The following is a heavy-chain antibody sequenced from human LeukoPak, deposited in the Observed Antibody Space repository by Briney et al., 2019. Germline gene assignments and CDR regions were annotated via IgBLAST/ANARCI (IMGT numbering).Heavy chain of an antibody. Sequence: GGSLRLSCAASGFTFSSYAMSWVRQAPGKGLEWVSAISGSGGSTCYADSVKGRFTISRDNSKNTLYLQMNSLRAEDTAVYYCAKDAISSPTDIVVVPAPLPYYYMDVWGKGTTVTVSS. D-gene: IGHD2-2*01. CDR1: GFTFSSYA. J-gene: IGHJ6*03. CDR2: ISGSGGST. CDR3: AKDAISSPTDIVVVPAPLPYYYMDV. V-gene: IGHV3-23*01.